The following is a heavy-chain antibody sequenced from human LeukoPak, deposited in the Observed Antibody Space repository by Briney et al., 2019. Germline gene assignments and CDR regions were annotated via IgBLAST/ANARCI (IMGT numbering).Heavy chain of an antibody. J-gene: IGHJ4*02. CDR1: GFTFSSYW. CDR2: INTDGSST. V-gene: IGHV3-74*01. CDR3: ARDRRFGELNLFDY. Sequence: GGSLRLSCAASGFTFSSYWMHWVRQAPGKGLVWVSRINTDGSSTTYADSDKGRFTISRDNAKNTLYLQMSSLSAEDTAVYYCARDRRFGELNLFDYWGQGTLVTVSS. D-gene: IGHD3-10*01.